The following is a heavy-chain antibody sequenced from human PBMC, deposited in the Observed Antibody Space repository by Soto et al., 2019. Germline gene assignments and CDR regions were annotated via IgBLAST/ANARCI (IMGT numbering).Heavy chain of an antibody. CDR3: ARGWLGGVASIRGDY. J-gene: IGHJ4*02. Sequence: EVQLVEFGGGLVQPGGSLRLSCAASGFTFSSYSMNWVRQAPGKGLEWVSYISSSSGPIYYADSVKGRFTISRDNAKNSLYLQMNSLRAGDTAVYYCARGWLGGVASIRGDYWGQGTLVTVSS. CDR2: ISSSSGPI. V-gene: IGHV3-48*01. D-gene: IGHD5-12*01. CDR1: GFTFSSYS.